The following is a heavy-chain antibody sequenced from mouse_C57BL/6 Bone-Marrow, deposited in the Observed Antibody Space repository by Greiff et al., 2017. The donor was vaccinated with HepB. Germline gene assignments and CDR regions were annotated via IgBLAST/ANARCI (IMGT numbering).Heavy chain of an antibody. Sequence: EVQLVESGEGLVKPGGSLKLSCAASGFTFSSYAMSWVRQTPEKRLEWVAYISSGGDFIYYADTVKGRFTISRDNARNTLYLQMSSLKSEDTAMYYCTRDRGLDFDYWGQGTTLTVTA. D-gene: IGHD2-14*01. V-gene: IGHV5-9-1*02. CDR1: GFTFSSYA. CDR2: ISSGGDFI. CDR3: TRDRGLDFDY. J-gene: IGHJ2*01.